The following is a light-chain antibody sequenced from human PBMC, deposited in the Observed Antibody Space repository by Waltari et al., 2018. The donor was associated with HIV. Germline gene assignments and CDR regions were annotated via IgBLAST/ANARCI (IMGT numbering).Light chain of an antibody. V-gene: IGKV3-20*01. Sequence: EIVLTQSPGTLSLSPGERATLSCRASQSISSLAWYQHKPGQAPRLLIHGASSRATGIPDRFSGSGSGPDFTLTISRLEPEDFAVYYCQHYGSSLTFGQGTRLEIK. CDR2: GAS. J-gene: IGKJ5*01. CDR3: QHYGSSLT. CDR1: QSISS.